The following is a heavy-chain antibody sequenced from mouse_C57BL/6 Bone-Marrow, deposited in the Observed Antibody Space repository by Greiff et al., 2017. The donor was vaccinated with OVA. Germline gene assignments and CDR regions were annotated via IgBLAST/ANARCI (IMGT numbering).Heavy chain of an antibody. J-gene: IGHJ4*01. CDR1: GFSLTSYA. D-gene: IGHD2-1*01. V-gene: IGHV2-9-1*01. CDR3: ARNPIYYDYDAMDY. CDR2: IWTGGGT. Sequence: QVQLQQSGPGLVAPSQSLSITCTVSGFSLTSYAISWVRQPPGKGLEWLGVIWTGGGTNYNSALKSRLSISKDNSKSQVFLKMNSLQTDDTARYYCARNPIYYDYDAMDYWGQGTSVTVSS.